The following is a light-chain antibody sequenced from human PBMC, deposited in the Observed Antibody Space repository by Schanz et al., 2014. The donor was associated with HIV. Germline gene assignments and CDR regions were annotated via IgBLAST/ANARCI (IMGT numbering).Light chain of an antibody. V-gene: IGKV3D-15*01. J-gene: IGKJ1*01. Sequence: EIVMTQSPATLSVSPGERATLSCRASQSVSSNLAWYQQKPGQAPRLLIYGASSRATGIPDRFSGSGSGTDFTLTISRLEPEDFAVYYCQQYNNWPWTFGQGTKVEIK. CDR1: QSVSSN. CDR2: GAS. CDR3: QQYNNWPWT.